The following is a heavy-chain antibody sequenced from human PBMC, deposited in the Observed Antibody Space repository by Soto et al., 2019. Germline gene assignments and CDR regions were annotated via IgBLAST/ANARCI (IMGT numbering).Heavy chain of an antibody. CDR3: AHRPSVSGPCCFDP. J-gene: IGHJ5*02. CDR1: GFSLSSTGVA. CDR2: IYWDDDK. V-gene: IGHV2-5*02. Sequence: QITLKESGPTVVKPTQTLTLTCTLSGFSLSSTGVAVAWIRQSPGKAPEWLALIYWDDDKRYRPSLERRLTITKDTSKNQVVLTMTNMEPVDTGTYYCAHRPSVSGPCCFDPWGQGTLVTVSS. D-gene: IGHD6-19*01.